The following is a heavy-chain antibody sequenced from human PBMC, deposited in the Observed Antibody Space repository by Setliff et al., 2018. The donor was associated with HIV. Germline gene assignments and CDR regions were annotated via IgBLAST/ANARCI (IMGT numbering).Heavy chain of an antibody. J-gene: IGHJ4*02. Sequence: PGGSLRLSCAASGFTFSNGWMSWVRQAPGKGLEWVALIYSGGETQYDADSVKGRFTVSRDNARNTVYLQMDNLRPEDTAMYHCVKEGDTVTTTYFDFWGPGSLVTVSS. CDR2: IYSGGETQ. CDR1: GFTFSNGW. D-gene: IGHD4-17*01. V-gene: IGHV3-53*01. CDR3: VKEGDTVTTTYFDF.